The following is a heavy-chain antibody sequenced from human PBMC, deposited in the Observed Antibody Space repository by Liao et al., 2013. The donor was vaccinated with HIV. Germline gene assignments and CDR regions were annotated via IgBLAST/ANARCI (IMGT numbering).Heavy chain of an antibody. D-gene: IGHD3-10*01. CDR1: GGSISSGSYY. J-gene: IGHJ4*02. CDR3: ARDIGEALLGY. CDR2: IDYSGST. Sequence: QVQLQESGPGLVKPSQTLSLTCTVSGGSISSGSYYWSWIRQTPGKGLEWIGAIDYSGSTHYTPSPSSRVAISVDTSKNRFSLRLSPVSAADTAVYYCARDIGEALLGYWGPGTLVTVSS. V-gene: IGHV4-39*07.